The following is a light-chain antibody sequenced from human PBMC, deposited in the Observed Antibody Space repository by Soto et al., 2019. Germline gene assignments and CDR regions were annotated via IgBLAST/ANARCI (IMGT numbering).Light chain of an antibody. CDR3: QHYNNWPRT. J-gene: IGKJ1*01. Sequence: EIVLTQSPGTLSLSSGERATLSCRASQSVRSNYLAWYQQKPGQAPRLLIYGASTRATGIPARFSGSGSGTEFTLTISSLQSEDFAVYYCQHYNNWPRTFGQGTKVEIK. CDR1: QSVRSN. V-gene: IGKV3-15*01. CDR2: GAS.